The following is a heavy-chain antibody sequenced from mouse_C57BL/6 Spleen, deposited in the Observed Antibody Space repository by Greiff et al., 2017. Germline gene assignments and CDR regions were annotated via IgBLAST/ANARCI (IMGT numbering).Heavy chain of an antibody. CDR2: IRSKSNNYAT. CDR3: VRLDGNSWYFDV. Sequence: EVQWVESGGGLVQPKGSLKLSCAASGFSFNTYAMNWVRQAPGKGLEWVARIRSKSNNYATYYADSVKDRFTISRDDSESMLYLQMNNLKTEDTAMYYCVRLDGNSWYFDVWGTGTTVTVSS. CDR1: GFSFNTYA. J-gene: IGHJ1*03. D-gene: IGHD2-1*01. V-gene: IGHV10-1*01.